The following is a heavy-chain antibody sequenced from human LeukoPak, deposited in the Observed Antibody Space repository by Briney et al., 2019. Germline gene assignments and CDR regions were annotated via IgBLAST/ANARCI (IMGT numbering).Heavy chain of an antibody. CDR3: ARYGAVAGGVY. CDR1: GFTFSSYE. J-gene: IGHJ4*02. Sequence: GGSLRLSCAASGFTFSSYEMNWVRQAPGKGLEWVSYISSSGSTIYYADSAKGRFTISRDNAKNSLYLQMNSLRAEDTAVYCCARYGAVAGGVYWGQGTLVTVSS. CDR2: ISSSGSTI. D-gene: IGHD6-19*01. V-gene: IGHV3-48*03.